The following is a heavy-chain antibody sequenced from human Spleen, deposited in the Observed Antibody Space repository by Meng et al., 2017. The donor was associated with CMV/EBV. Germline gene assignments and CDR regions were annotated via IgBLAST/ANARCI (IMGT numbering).Heavy chain of an antibody. CDR3: ARDIVVERGDAFDI. Sequence: LRLSCTVSGGSISSGGYYWSWIRQHPGKGLEWIGYIYYSGSTYYNPSLKSRVTISVDTSKNQFSLKLSSVTAADTAVYYCARDIVVERGDAFDIWGQGTMVTVSS. J-gene: IGHJ3*02. CDR1: GGSISSGGYY. D-gene: IGHD2-2*01. V-gene: IGHV4-31*03. CDR2: IYYSGST.